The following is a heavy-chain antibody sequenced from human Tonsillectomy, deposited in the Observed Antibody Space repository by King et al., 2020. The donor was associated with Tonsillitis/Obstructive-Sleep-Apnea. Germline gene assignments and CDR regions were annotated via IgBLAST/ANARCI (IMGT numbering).Heavy chain of an antibody. CDR1: GGSISSYY. CDR3: ARGIRGDNDAFDI. D-gene: IGHD3-10*01. Sequence: QLQESGPGLVKPSETLSLTCTVSGGSISSYYWSWIRQPPGTGLEWIGYIYYSGSTNYNPSLKSRVTISVDTSKNQFSLKLSSVTAADTAVYYCARGIRGDNDAFDIWGQGTMVTVSS. CDR2: IYYSGST. V-gene: IGHV4-59*01. J-gene: IGHJ3*02.